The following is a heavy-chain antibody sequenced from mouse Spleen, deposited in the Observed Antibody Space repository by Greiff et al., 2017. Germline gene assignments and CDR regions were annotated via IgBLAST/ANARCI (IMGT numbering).Heavy chain of an antibody. CDR3: ARKGSLYYFDY. J-gene: IGHJ2*01. CDR2: IYPRSGNT. Sequence: QVQLKQSGAELARPGASVKLSCKASGYTFTSYGISWVKQRTGQGLEWIGEIYPRSGNTYYNEKFKGKATLTADKSSSTAYMELRSLTSEDSAVYFCARKGSLYYFDYWGQGTTLTVSS. V-gene: IGHV1-81*01. CDR1: GYTFTSYG.